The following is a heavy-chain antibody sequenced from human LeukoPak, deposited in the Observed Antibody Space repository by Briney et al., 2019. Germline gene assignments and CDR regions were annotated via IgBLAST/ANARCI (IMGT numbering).Heavy chain of an antibody. CDR1: GGSFSGYY. CDR2: IKHSGST. D-gene: IGHD1-26*01. J-gene: IGHJ6*03. V-gene: IGHV4-34*01. CDR3: ARRRWELLYYYYYYYMDV. Sequence: SETLSLTCAVYGGSFSGYYWSWIRQPPGKGLEWIGEIKHSGSTNYNPSLKSRVTISVDTSKNQFSLKLSSVTAADTAVYYCARRRWELLYYYYYYYMDVWGKGTTVTISS.